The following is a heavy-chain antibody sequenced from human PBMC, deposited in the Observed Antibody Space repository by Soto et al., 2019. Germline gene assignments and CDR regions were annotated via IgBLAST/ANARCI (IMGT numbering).Heavy chain of an antibody. CDR1: GFTFSSYA. J-gene: IGHJ6*02. V-gene: IGHV3-23*01. D-gene: IGHD1-1*01. CDR2: ISGSGGST. CDR3: AKDHLNWNDGDYYGMDV. Sequence: EVQLLESGGGLVQPGGSLRLSCAASGFTFSSYAMSWVRQAPGKGLEWVSAISGSGGSTYYADSVKGRFTISRDNSKNTLYLQMNSLRAEDTAVYYCAKDHLNWNDGDYYGMDVWGQGTTVTVSS.